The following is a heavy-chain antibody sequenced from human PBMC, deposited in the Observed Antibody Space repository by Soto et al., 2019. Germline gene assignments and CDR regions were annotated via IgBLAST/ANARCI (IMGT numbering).Heavy chain of an antibody. Sequence: EVQLVESGGGLVKPGGSLRLSCAASGFTFRQAWMSWVRQAPGKGLEWVGRIKSKSDGWTTDYAAPVKGRFTSSRDDSKNTLYLQMNSLKTEDTAKYYCITVPWEVIVVKWGQGTLVTVSS. CDR2: IKSKSDGWTT. CDR1: GFTFRQAW. CDR3: ITVPWEVIVVK. V-gene: IGHV3-15*01. J-gene: IGHJ4*02. D-gene: IGHD2-15*01.